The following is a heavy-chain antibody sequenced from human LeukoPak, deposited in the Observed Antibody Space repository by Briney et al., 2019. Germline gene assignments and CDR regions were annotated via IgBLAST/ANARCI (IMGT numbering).Heavy chain of an antibody. CDR1: AYTLTELS. D-gene: IGHD2-2*02. CDR2: FDPEDGET. V-gene: IGHV1-24*01. J-gene: IGHJ5*02. Sequence: ASVKVSCKVSAYTLTELSMHWVRQAPGKGLEWMGGFDPEDGETIYAQKFQGRVTMTEDIPTDTAYMELSSLRSEDTAVYYCATVGYCSSTSCYKGWFDPWGQGTLVTVSS. CDR3: ATVGYCSSTSCYKGWFDP.